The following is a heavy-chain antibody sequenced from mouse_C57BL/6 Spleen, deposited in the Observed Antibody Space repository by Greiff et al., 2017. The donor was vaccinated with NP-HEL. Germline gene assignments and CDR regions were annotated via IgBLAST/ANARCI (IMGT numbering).Heavy chain of an antibody. D-gene: IGHD4-1*01. J-gene: IGHJ3*01. CDR2: IYPGDGDT. Sequence: VQLQQSGPELVKPGASVKISCKASGYAFSSSWMNWVKQRPGKGLEWIGRIYPGDGDTNYNGKFKGKATLTADKSSSTAYMQLSSLTSEDSAVYFCARDWDVFAYWGQGTLVTVSA. V-gene: IGHV1-82*01. CDR3: ARDWDVFAY. CDR1: GYAFSSSW.